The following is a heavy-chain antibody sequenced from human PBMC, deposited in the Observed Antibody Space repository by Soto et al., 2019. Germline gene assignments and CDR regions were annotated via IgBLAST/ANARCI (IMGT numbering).Heavy chain of an antibody. J-gene: IGHJ2*01. CDR2: IIPIFGTA. CDR1: GGTFSSYA. V-gene: IGHV1-69*01. Sequence: QVQLVQSGAEVKKPGSSVKVSCKASGGTFSSYAISWVRQAPGQGLEWMGGIIPIFGTANYAQKFQGRVTITAYESKSTAYMELSSLRSEDTAVYYCAGVVPAAIQERKYGYFDLWGRGTMVTVSS. CDR3: AGVVPAAIQERKYGYFDL. D-gene: IGHD2-2*01.